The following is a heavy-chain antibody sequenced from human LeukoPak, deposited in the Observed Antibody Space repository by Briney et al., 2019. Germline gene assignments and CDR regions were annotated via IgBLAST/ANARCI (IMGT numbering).Heavy chain of an antibody. Sequence: ASVKVSCKASGGTFSSYAISWVRQAPGQGLEWMGWISAYNGNTNYAQKLQGRVTMTTDTSTSTAYMELRSLRSDDTAVYYCASHAGSSSWYETDYWGQGTLVTVSS. V-gene: IGHV1-18*01. J-gene: IGHJ4*02. CDR1: GGTFSSYA. CDR3: ASHAGSSSWYETDY. CDR2: ISAYNGNT. D-gene: IGHD6-13*01.